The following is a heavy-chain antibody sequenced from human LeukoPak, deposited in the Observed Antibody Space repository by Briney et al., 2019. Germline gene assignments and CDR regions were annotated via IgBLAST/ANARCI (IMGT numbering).Heavy chain of an antibody. V-gene: IGHV1-2*02. J-gene: IGHJ4*02. CDR2: INPNSGGT. Sequence: ASVKVSCKASGYTFTGYYMHWVRQAPGQGLEWMGWINPNSGGTNYAQKLQGRVTMTTDTSTSTAYMELRSLRSDDTAVYYCARDLRLGWELLEPVDYWGQGTLVTVSS. CDR3: ARDLRLGWELLEPVDY. D-gene: IGHD1-26*01. CDR1: GYTFTGYY.